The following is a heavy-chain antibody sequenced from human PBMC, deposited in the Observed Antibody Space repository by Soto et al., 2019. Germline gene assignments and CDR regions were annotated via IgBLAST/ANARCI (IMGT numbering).Heavy chain of an antibody. CDR3: ARRDNSGWYSLDY. Sequence: EVQLLESGGGLVQPGGSLRLSCAVSGFIFSNYPMSWVRQAPGKGLEWDSSVSPSGSNTYYADSMKGRFTMSRDNSENRLHLQMNSLRAEDTAVYFCARRDNSGWYSLDYWGQGTLVTVSS. J-gene: IGHJ4*02. CDR1: GFIFSNYP. D-gene: IGHD6-19*01. V-gene: IGHV3-23*01. CDR2: VSPSGSNT.